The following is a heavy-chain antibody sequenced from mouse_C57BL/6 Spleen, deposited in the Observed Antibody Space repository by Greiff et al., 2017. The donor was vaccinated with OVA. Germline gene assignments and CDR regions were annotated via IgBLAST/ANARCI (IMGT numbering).Heavy chain of an antibody. D-gene: IGHD2-3*01. CDR2: ISYDGSN. CDR1: GYSITSGYY. J-gene: IGHJ1*03. Sequence: DVKLVESGPGLVKPSQSLSLTCSVTGYSITSGYYWNWIRQFPGNKLEWMGYISYDGSNNYNPSLKNRISITRDTSKNQFFLKLNSVTTEDTATYYCARDRGLLGWYFAVWGTVTPVTVSS. V-gene: IGHV3-6*01. CDR3: ARDRGLLGWYFAV.